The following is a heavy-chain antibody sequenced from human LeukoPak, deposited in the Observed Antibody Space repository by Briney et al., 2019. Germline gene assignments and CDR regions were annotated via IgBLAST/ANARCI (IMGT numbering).Heavy chain of an antibody. J-gene: IGHJ5*02. CDR2: IYYSGNT. D-gene: IGHD2-15*01. Sequence: SETLSLTCTVSGGSISSRSYYWGWIRQPPGKGLEWIGSIYYSGNTYYNASLKSRVTISVDTSKNQFSLKLSSVTAADTAVYYCARGGGEKVVAANNWFDPWGQGTLVTVSS. CDR1: GGSISSRSYY. V-gene: IGHV4-39*01. CDR3: ARGGGEKVVAANNWFDP.